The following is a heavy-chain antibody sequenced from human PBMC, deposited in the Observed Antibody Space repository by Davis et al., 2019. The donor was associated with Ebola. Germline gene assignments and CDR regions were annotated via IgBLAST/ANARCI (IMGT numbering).Heavy chain of an antibody. V-gene: IGHV3-7*01. CDR1: GFTFSSYW. CDR2: IKQDGSEK. J-gene: IGHJ4*02. D-gene: IGHD3-10*01. Sequence: PGGSLRLSCAASGFTFSSYWMSWVRQAPGKGLEWVANIKQDGSEKYYVDSVKGRFTISRDNAKNSLYLQMNSLRAEDTALHYCARTTLWFGEPAPLYYFDYWGQGTLVTVSS. CDR3: ARTTLWFGEPAPLYYFDY.